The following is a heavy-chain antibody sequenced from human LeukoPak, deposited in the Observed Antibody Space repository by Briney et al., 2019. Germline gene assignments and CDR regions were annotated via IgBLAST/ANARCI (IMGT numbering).Heavy chain of an antibody. V-gene: IGHV4-4*07. Sequence: KPSETLSLTCTVSGASIRSYYWSWIRQPAGKGLEWIGRFYTTGSTNYSPSFKGRVTMSVDTSKNQFSLKLSSVTAADTAVHYCARHAYYDTSGYYYVDYWGQGTLVTVSS. CDR1: GASIRSYY. J-gene: IGHJ4*02. CDR3: ARHAYYDTSGYYYVDY. CDR2: FYTTGST. D-gene: IGHD3-22*01.